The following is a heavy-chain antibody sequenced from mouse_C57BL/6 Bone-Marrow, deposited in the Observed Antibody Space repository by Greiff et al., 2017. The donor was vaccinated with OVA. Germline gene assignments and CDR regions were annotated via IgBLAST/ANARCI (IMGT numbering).Heavy chain of an antibody. CDR3: ARRYYYGSSPPESMDY. D-gene: IGHD1-1*01. CDR2: IHPNSGST. Sequence: VKLQQPGAELVKPGASVKLSCKASGYTFTSYWMHWVKQRPGQGLEWIGMIHPNSGSTNYNEKFKSKATLTVDKSSSTAYMQLSSLTSEDSAVYYCARRYYYGSSPPESMDYWGQGTSVTVSS. CDR1: GYTFTSYW. V-gene: IGHV1-64*01. J-gene: IGHJ4*01.